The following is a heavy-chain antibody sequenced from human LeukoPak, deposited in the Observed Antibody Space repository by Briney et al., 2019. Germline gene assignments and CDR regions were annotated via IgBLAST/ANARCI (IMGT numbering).Heavy chain of an antibody. V-gene: IGHV1-2*02. J-gene: IGHJ4*02. D-gene: IGHD5-12*01. CDR2: IDPNSGGT. Sequence: ASVKVSCKASGHTFTGYYMHWVRQAPGQGLEWMGWIDPNSGGTNYAQKFQGRVTMTRNTSISTAYMELSSLRSEDTAVYYCARWGGYETFDYWGQGTLVTVSS. CDR1: GHTFTGYY. CDR3: ARWGGYETFDY.